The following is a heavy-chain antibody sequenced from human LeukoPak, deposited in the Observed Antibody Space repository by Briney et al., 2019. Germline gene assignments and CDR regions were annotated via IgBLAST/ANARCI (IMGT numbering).Heavy chain of an antibody. CDR3: ARPPRGSSYRYYYYMDV. Sequence: PSETLSLTCAVYGGSFSGYYWSWIRQPPGKGLEWIGEINHSGSTNYNPSLKSRVTISVDTSKNQFSLKLSSVTAADTAVYYCARPPRGSSYRYYYYMDVWGKGTTVTISS. D-gene: IGHD6-13*01. CDR2: INHSGST. CDR1: GGSFSGYY. V-gene: IGHV4-34*01. J-gene: IGHJ6*03.